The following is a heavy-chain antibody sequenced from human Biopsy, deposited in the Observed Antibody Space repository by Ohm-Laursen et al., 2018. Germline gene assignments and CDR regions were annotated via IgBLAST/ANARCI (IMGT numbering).Heavy chain of an antibody. CDR3: ARVPAYPSIDGYYGLDL. J-gene: IGHJ6*02. CDR1: GYAFAGYY. D-gene: IGHD3-9*01. Sequence: ASVKVSCKVSGYAFAGYYLHWVRQAPGHGLEWMGWINPNSGNANYAQSFQGRLTVTRDTSISTAYMELTSLTFDDTAIYYCARVPAYPSIDGYYGLDLWGQGTTVIVSS. V-gene: IGHV1-2*02. CDR2: INPNSGNA.